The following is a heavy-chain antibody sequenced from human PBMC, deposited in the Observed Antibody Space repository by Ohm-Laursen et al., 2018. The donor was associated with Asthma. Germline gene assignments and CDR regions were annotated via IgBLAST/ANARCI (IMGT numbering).Heavy chain of an antibody. J-gene: IGHJ1*01. V-gene: IGHV3-7*01. CDR1: GFIFSNYG. CDR3: ARIGPEWELPGREYSLHH. CDR2: INPDGRET. Sequence: SLRLSCTAAGFIFSNYGMHWVRQAPGKGLERVANINPDGRETRHVDSVKGRFTISRDNARNSVYLQMNSLRAEDTALYYCARIGPEWELPGREYSLHHWGEGTLVTVSS. D-gene: IGHD1-26*01.